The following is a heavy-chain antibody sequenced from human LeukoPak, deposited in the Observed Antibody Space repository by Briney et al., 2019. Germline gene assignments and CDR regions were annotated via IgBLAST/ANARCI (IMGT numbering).Heavy chain of an antibody. D-gene: IGHD1-26*01. CDR2: IYSGGST. CDR3: ARDDGSYYVDY. CDR1: GFTVSSNY. V-gene: IGHV3-53*01. J-gene: IGHJ4*02. Sequence: GGSLRLSCAASGFTVSSNYMSWVRQAPGKGLEWVSVIYSGGSTNYADSVKGRFTISRDNSKNTLYLQMNSLRAEDTAVYYCARDDGSYYVDYWGQGTLVTVSS.